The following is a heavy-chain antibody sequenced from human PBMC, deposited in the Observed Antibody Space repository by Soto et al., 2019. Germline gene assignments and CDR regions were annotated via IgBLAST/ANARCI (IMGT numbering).Heavy chain of an antibody. J-gene: IGHJ4*02. CDR3: ASQLKCPFGELLWCFDY. CDR1: GGTFSSYA. CDR2: IIPIFGTA. Sequence: QVQLVQSGAEAKKPGSSVKVSCKASGGTFSSYAISWVRQAPGQGLEWMGGIIPIFGTANYAQKFQGRVTITADKSTSTAYMELSSLRSEDTAVYYCASQLKCPFGELLWCFDYWGQGTLVTVSS. D-gene: IGHD3-10*01. V-gene: IGHV1-69*06.